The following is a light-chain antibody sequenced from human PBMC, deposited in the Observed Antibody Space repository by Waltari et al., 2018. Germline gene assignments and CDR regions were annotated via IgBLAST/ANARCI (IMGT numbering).Light chain of an antibody. J-gene: IGKJ2*01. Sequence: DIQMTQSPSILSASIGYRVTITCRASQIIYNWLAWYQQKPGRAPNLLIYEASNLESGVPSRFSGSGSGTEFTLTINSLQPDDFATYYCQQYDAYPYTFGQGAKLEIK. V-gene: IGKV1-5*03. CDR1: QIIYNW. CDR3: QQYDAYPYT. CDR2: EAS.